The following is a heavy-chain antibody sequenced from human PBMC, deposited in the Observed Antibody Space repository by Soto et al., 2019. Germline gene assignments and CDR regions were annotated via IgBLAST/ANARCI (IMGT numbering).Heavy chain of an antibody. CDR2: IYSGGST. CDR1: VFTVSRNY. D-gene: IGHD6-19*01. V-gene: IGHV3-53*01. CDR3: ARATSVAGVDY. J-gene: IGHJ4*02. Sequence: GGSLRLSCAASVFTVSRNYMSCVRQAPGKGLEWVSVIYSGGSTYYADSVKGRFTISRDNSKNTLYLQMNSLRADDTAVYYCARATSVAGVDYWGQGTLVTVSS.